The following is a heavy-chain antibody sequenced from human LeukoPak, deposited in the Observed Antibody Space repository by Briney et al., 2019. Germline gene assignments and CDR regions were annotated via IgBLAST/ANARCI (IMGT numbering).Heavy chain of an antibody. V-gene: IGHV3-21*01. CDR1: GFTFSSYS. Sequence: GGSLRLSCAASGFTFSSYSMNWVRQAPGKGLEWVSSISSSSSYIYYADSVKGRFTISRDNAKNSLYLQMNSLRAEDTAVYYCARGPGGSEGLDYWGQGTLVTVSS. CDR2: ISSSSSYI. J-gene: IGHJ4*02. D-gene: IGHD3-10*01. CDR3: ARGPGGSEGLDY.